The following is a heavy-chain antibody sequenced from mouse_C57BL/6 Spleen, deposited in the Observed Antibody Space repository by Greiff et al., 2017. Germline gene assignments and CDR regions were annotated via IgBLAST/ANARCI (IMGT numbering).Heavy chain of an antibody. Sequence: VQLQQSGAELVKPGASVKLSCKASGYTFTSYWMHWVKQRPGQGLEWIGMIHPNSGSTNYNENFKSKATLTVDKSSSTAYMQRSSLTSEDSAVYYWARSDYSNYVGFAYWGQGTLVTVSA. CDR2: IHPNSGST. J-gene: IGHJ3*01. D-gene: IGHD2-5*01. CDR1: GYTFTSYW. CDR3: ARSDYSNYVGFAY. V-gene: IGHV1-64*01.